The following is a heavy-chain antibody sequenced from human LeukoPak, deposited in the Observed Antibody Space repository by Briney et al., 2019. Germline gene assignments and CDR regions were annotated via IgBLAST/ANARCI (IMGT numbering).Heavy chain of an antibody. V-gene: IGHV4-34*01. D-gene: IGHD2-15*01. Sequence: SETLSLTCAVYGGSFSGYYWSGIRQPPGKGLEWVGDINHSGSTNYNPSLKSRVTISVDTSKNQFSLKLSSVTAADTAVYYCARGRIKYCSGGSCYSGSGWFDPWGQGTLVTVSS. CDR1: GGSFSGYY. CDR2: INHSGST. CDR3: ARGRIKYCSGGSCYSGSGWFDP. J-gene: IGHJ5*02.